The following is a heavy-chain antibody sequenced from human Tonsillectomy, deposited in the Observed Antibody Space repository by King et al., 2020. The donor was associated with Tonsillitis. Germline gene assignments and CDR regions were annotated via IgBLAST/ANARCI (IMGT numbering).Heavy chain of an antibody. V-gene: IGHV1-18*01. CDR1: GYTFTSYG. CDR2: ISSYNDNT. J-gene: IGHJ4*02. D-gene: IGHD6-19*01. Sequence: VQLVQSGAEVKKPGASVKVSCKASGYTFTSYGISWVRQAPGQGLERMGWISSYNDNTNYAQKLQGRVTMTTDTSTSTAYMELRSLRSDDTAVYYCARDKLRWLVPRPIDYWGQGTLVTVSS. CDR3: ARDKLRWLVPRPIDY.